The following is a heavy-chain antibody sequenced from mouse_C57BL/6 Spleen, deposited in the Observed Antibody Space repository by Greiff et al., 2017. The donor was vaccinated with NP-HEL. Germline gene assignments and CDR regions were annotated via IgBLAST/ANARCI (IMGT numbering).Heavy chain of an antibody. J-gene: IGHJ2*01. CDR2: IDPEGGDT. Sequence: VQLQQSGAELARPGASVKLSCTASGFNIKDYYMHWVKQRTEQGLEWIGGIDPEGGDTEYAPKFQGKATMTADTSSNTAYLQLSSLTSEDTAVYYGTNYYSNDYWGQGTTLTVSS. CDR3: TNYYSNDY. D-gene: IGHD2-5*01. CDR1: GFNIKDYY. V-gene: IGHV14-1*01.